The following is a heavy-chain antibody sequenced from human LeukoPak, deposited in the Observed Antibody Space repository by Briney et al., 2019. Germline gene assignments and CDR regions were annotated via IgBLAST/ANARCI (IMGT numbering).Heavy chain of an antibody. D-gene: IGHD2-15*01. CDR2: INPKSGAS. J-gene: IGHJ1*01. V-gene: IGHV1-2*02. CDR1: GYTFTDYF. Sequence: GASVKVSCKASGYTFTDYFVHWVRQAPGQGLEWMGWINPKSGASDYAQNFQGRVTMTTDTSISTSYMDLSSLRSDDTDLYYCARQSGRGRYFHHWGQGTLVTVSS. CDR3: ARQSGRGRYFHH.